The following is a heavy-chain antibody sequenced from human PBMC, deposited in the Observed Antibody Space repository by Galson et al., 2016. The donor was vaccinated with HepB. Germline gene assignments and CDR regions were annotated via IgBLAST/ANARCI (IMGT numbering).Heavy chain of an antibody. D-gene: IGHD5-18*01. J-gene: IGHJ6*02. Sequence: SLRLSCAVSGFTFSNYAMSWVRQAPGEGLEWLSAISGSGVGTYYADSLKGRFTISRDNSKNTLYLQMNSLRAEDTAIYYCAKDQGYSYASGYGMDVWGQGTTVTVSS. CDR2: ISGSGVGT. CDR3: AKDQGYSYASGYGMDV. CDR1: GFTFSNYA. V-gene: IGHV3-23*01.